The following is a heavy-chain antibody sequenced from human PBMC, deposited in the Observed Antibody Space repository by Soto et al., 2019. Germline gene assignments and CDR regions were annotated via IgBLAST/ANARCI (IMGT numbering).Heavy chain of an antibody. CDR1: GLTFSSYG. D-gene: IGHD2-15*01. Sequence: QVQLVESGGGVVQPGRSLRLSCAASGLTFSSYGMHWVRQAPGKGLEWVAVISYDGSNKYYADSVKGRFTISRDNSKNTLYLQMNSLRAEDTAVYYCTVAATPIAEYFQHWGQGTLVTVSS. CDR3: TVAATPIAEYFQH. J-gene: IGHJ1*01. V-gene: IGHV3-30*03. CDR2: ISYDGSNK.